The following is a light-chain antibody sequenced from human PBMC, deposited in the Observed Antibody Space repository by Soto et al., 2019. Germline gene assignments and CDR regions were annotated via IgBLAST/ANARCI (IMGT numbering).Light chain of an antibody. CDR2: GAS. J-gene: IGKJ2*01. Sequence: IVLTQSPGTLSLSPGERATLSCRASQSVSSSFLAWNQQKPGQAPRLLIYGASSRATGIPDRFSGSASGTDFTLTISRLEPEDFAMYYCQQYGSSMYTFGQGTKLEI. CDR3: QQYGSSMYT. CDR1: QSVSSSF. V-gene: IGKV3-20*01.